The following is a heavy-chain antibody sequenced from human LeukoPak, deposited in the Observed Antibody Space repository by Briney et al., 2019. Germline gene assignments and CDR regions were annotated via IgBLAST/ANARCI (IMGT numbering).Heavy chain of an antibody. CDR2: IYHSGST. Sequence: SETLSLTCAVSGGSISSGGYSWSWIRQPPGKGLEWIGYIYHSGSTYYNPSLKSRVTISVDTSKNQFSLKLSSVTAADTAVYYCARGSVTYYYGSGSYYKDNWFDPWGQGTLVTVSS. J-gene: IGHJ5*02. CDR3: ARGSVTYYYGSGSYYKDNWFDP. V-gene: IGHV4-30-2*01. D-gene: IGHD3-10*01. CDR1: GGSISSGGYS.